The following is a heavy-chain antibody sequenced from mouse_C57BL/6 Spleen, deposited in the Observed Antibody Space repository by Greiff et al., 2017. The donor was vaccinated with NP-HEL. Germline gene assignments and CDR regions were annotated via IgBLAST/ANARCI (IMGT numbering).Heavy chain of an antibody. CDR1: GYTFTSYG. V-gene: IGHV1-58*01. CDR3: AITTVVEYYAMDY. Sequence: EVQLQQSGAELVRPGSSVKMSCKTSGYTFTSYGINWVKQRPGQGLEWIGYIYIGNGYTEYNEKFKGKATLTSDTSSSTAYMQLSSLTSEDSAIYVGAITTVVEYYAMDYWGQGTSVTVSS. CDR2: IYIGNGYT. J-gene: IGHJ4*01. D-gene: IGHD1-1*01.